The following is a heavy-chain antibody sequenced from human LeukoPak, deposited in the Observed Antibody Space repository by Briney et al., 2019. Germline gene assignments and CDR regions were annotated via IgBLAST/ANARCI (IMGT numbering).Heavy chain of an antibody. CDR3: ARGPVVAAITLNYYYGMDV. D-gene: IGHD2-15*01. J-gene: IGHJ6*02. V-gene: IGHV1-69*04. CDR1: GGTFSSHA. CDR2: IIPILGIA. Sequence: ASVKVSCKASGGTFSSHAISWVRQAPGQGLEWMGRIIPILGIANYAQKFQGRVTITADKSTSTAYMELSSLRSEDTAVYYCARGPVVAAITLNYYYGMDVWGQGTAVTVSS.